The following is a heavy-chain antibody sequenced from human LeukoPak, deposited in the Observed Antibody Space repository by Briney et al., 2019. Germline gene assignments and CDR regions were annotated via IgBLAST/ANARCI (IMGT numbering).Heavy chain of an antibody. V-gene: IGHV3-64*01. D-gene: IGHD5-12*01. J-gene: IGHJ5*02. CDR1: GFVFSNYA. CDR2: ITGDGSTS. Sequence: GGSLRHSCATSGFVFSNYAMNWVRQAPGKGLEYVSAITGDGSTSYYANSVKGRFTISRDNSRNTLYLQMGSLRSEDMAVYYCARVGFSGYDSWGQGTLVTVSS. CDR3: ARVGFSGYDS.